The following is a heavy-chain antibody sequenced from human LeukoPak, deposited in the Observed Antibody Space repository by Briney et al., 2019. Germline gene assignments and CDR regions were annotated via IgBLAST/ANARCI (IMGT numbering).Heavy chain of an antibody. Sequence: GGSLRLSCAASGFTFSSYGMHWVRQAPGKGLEWVAFIRYDGSNKYYADSVKGRFTISRDNSKNTLYLQMNSLRAEDTAVYYCAKDRRVGATRVFDFDYWGQGTLVTVSS. CDR1: GFTFSSYG. V-gene: IGHV3-30*02. CDR2: IRYDGSNK. D-gene: IGHD1-26*01. CDR3: AKDRRVGATRVFDFDY. J-gene: IGHJ4*01.